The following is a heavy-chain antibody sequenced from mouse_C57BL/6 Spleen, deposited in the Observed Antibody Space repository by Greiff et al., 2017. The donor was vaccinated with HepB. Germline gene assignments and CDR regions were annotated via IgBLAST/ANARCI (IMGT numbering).Heavy chain of an antibody. V-gene: IGHV1-39*01. J-gene: IGHJ2*01. CDR2: INPNYGTT. CDR3: ARRGVTTVVATGFDY. Sequence: VQLKESGPELVKPGASVKISCKASGYSFTDYNMNWVKQSNGKSLEWIGVINPNYGTTSYNQKFKGKATLTVDQSSSTAYMQLNSLTSEDSAVYYCARRGVTTVVATGFDYWGQGTTLTVSS. CDR1: GYSFTDYN. D-gene: IGHD1-1*01.